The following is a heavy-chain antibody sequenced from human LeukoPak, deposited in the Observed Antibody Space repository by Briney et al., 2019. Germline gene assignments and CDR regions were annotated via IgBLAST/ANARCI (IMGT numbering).Heavy chain of an antibody. Sequence: SVKVSCKASGGTFSSYAISWVRQAPGQGLEWMGGIIPIFGIANYAQKFQGRVTITTDESTSTAYMELSSLRSEDTAVYYCARMTTVGATEVYAFDIWGQGTMVTVSS. CDR2: IIPIFGIA. D-gene: IGHD1-26*01. V-gene: IGHV1-69*05. J-gene: IGHJ3*02. CDR3: ARMTTVGATEVYAFDI. CDR1: GGTFSSYA.